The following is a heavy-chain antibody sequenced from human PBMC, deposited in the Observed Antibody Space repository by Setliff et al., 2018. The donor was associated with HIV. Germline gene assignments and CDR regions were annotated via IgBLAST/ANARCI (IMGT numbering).Heavy chain of an antibody. CDR3: ARAPPGIQNDAFDI. V-gene: IGHV4-61*09. CDR2: IYTNGYT. Sequence: KSSETLSLTCTVSGGSISSDNYYWTWIRQSAGKGLEWIGHIYTNGYTNYNPPLKSRVTISFDTSQNQFSLKLSSVTAADTAVFYCARAPPGIQNDAFDIWGQGAMVTVSS. CDR1: GGSISSDNYY. J-gene: IGHJ3*02.